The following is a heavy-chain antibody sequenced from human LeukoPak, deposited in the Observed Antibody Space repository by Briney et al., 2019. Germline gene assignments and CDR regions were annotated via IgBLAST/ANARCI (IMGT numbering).Heavy chain of an antibody. CDR1: GFTFSSYG. CDR2: ISYDGSNK. J-gene: IGHJ4*02. D-gene: IGHD6-19*01. CDR3: AKGSGYSSGWPDY. V-gene: IGHV3-30*18. Sequence: PGGSLRLSCAASGFTFSSYGMHWVRQAPGKGLEWVAVISYDGSNKYYADSVKGRFTISRDNSKNTLYLQMNSLRAEDTAVYYCAKGSGYSSGWPDYWGQGTLVTVSS.